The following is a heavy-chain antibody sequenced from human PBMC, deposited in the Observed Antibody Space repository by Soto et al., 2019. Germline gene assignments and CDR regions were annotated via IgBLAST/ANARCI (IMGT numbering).Heavy chain of an antibody. V-gene: IGHV1-2*04. J-gene: IGHJ6*03. CDR3: AREVGSQLLSPYYYYYYMDV. D-gene: IGHD3-10*01. CDR2: INPNSGGT. CDR1: GYTFTGYY. Sequence: ASVKVSCKASGYTFTGYYMHWVRQAPGQGLEWMGWINPNSGGTNYAQKFQGWVTMTREKSISTVYMKLSRLRSDDTAVYYCAREVGSQLLSPYYYYYYMDVWGKGTTVTVSS.